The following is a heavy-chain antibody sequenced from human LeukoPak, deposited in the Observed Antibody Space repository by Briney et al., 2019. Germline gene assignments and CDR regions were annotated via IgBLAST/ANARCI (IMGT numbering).Heavy chain of an antibody. V-gene: IGHV4-30-2*02. D-gene: IGHD3-3*01. CDR2: IYHSGST. Sequence: PSETLSLTCTVSGGSISSGGYYWSWIRQPPGKGLEWIGYIYHSGSTYYNPSLKSRVTISVDRSKNQFSLKLSSVTAADTAVYYCAAIGVVIRALDYWGQGTLVAVSS. CDR1: GGSISSGGYY. J-gene: IGHJ4*02. CDR3: AAIGVVIRALDY.